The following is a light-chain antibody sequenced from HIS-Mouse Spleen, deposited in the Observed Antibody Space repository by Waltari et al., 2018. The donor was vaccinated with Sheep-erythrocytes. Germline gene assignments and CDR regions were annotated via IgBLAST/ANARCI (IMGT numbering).Light chain of an antibody. J-gene: IGLJ3*02. V-gene: IGLV2-11*01. Sequence: QSALTQPRSVSGSPGQSVTISCTGTSSDVGGYNYVSWYQQHPGKAPKLMIYDVSSRPSGVPSPFSGSKSGNTASLTISGLQAEDEADYYCCSYAGSYTFWVFGGGTKLTVL. CDR3: CSYAGSYTFWV. CDR2: DVS. CDR1: SSDVGGYNY.